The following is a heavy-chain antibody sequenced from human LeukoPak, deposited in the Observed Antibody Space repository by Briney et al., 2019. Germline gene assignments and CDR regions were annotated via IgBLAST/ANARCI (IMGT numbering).Heavy chain of an antibody. CDR2: IYASGST. D-gene: IGHD5-12*01. Sequence: PSETLSLTCAVYGGSFSSYYWSWIRQTPGKGLEWIGYIYASGSTTYNPSLKSRVTISIDTSKNQFSLKLSSVTAADTAVYYCARRATMLAGGYFDYWGQGTLVSVSS. CDR1: GGSFSSYY. V-gene: IGHV4-4*09. J-gene: IGHJ4*02. CDR3: ARRATMLAGGYFDY.